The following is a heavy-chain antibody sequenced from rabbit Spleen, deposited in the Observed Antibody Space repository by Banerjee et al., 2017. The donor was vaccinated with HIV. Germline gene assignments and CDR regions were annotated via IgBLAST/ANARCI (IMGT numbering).Heavy chain of an antibody. CDR1: GIDFSGYYY. Sequence: QSLEESGGDLVKPGASLTLTCKASGIDFSGYYYMCWVRQAPEKGLEWIGCIYNGDGNTYYASWAKGRFTISRTSSTTVTLQMTSLTAADTATYFCARDLASVIGWNFNLWGPGTLVTVS. V-gene: IGHV1S40*01. CDR2: IYNGDGNT. J-gene: IGHJ4*01. CDR3: ARDLASVIGWNFNL. D-gene: IGHD4-1*01.